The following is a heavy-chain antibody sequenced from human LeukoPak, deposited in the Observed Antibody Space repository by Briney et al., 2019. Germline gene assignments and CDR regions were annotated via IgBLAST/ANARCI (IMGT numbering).Heavy chain of an antibody. CDR1: GFTFSSYD. J-gene: IGHJ5*02. Sequence: GGSLRLSCAASGFTFSSYDIHWVRQATGKGLEWVSGIGTAGEIYYPGSVKGRFTISRENAKNSLYLQMNSLRAGDTAVYYCAKSKEDCCGSFDPWGQGTLVTVSS. D-gene: IGHD2-15*01. V-gene: IGHV3-13*01. CDR3: AKSKEDCCGSFDP. CDR2: IGTAGEI.